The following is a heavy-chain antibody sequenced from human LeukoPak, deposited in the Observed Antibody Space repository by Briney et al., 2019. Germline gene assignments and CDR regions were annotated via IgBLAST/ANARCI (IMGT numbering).Heavy chain of an antibody. CDR1: GGSISSYY. D-gene: IGHD1-26*01. J-gene: IGHJ4*02. V-gene: IGHV4-59*01. Sequence: KPSETLSLTCTVSGGSISSYYWSWIRQAPGKGLEWIGYSDYSGSTNYNPSLKSRVTISVDTSKNQISLKLSSVTAADTAVYYCARGSAGRIFDYWGQGTLVTVSS. CDR2: SDYSGST. CDR3: ARGSAGRIFDY.